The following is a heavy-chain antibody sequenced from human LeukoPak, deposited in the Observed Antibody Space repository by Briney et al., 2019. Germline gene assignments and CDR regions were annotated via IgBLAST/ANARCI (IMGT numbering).Heavy chain of an antibody. J-gene: IGHJ4*02. CDR1: GGSISSSTDY. CDR2: IYYRGSS. CDR3: ATASGANRGLFDY. Sequence: SETLSLTCTVSGGSISSSTDYLGWIRQPPGKGLEWIGNIYYRGSSYYNPSLKSRVTISVDTSKNQFSLKLSSVTAADTAVYYCATASGANRGLFDYWGEGTLVTVSS. V-gene: IGHV4-39*01. D-gene: IGHD3-10*01.